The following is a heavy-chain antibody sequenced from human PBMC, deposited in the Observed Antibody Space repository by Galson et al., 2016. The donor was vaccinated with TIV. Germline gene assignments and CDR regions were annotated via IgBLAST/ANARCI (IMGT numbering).Heavy chain of an antibody. CDR1: GYTFTEYY. Sequence: SVKVSCKASGYTFTEYYIHWVRQAPGQGLEWMGWINPNSGGTMYAQKFQGWVTMTRDTSITTAYMELSRLKSGDTAVYYRAKIGQEHDAFDIWGQGTMVTVFS. J-gene: IGHJ3*02. D-gene: IGHD1/OR15-1a*01. CDR3: AKIGQEHDAFDI. CDR2: INPNSGGT. V-gene: IGHV1-2*04.